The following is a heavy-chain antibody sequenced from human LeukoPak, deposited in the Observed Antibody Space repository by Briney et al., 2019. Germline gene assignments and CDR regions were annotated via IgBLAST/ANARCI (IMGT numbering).Heavy chain of an antibody. D-gene: IGHD3-22*01. J-gene: IGHJ4*02. V-gene: IGHV4-31*03. CDR3: ARKPYYYDSSGYHGDLFDY. CDR1: GGSISSSSYY. CDR2: IYYSGST. Sequence: PSETLSLTCTVSGGSISSSSYYWSWIRQHPGKGLEWIGYIYYSGSTYYNPSLKSRVTISVDTSKNQFSLKLSSVTAADTAVYYCARKPYYYDSSGYHGDLFDYWGQGTLVTVSS.